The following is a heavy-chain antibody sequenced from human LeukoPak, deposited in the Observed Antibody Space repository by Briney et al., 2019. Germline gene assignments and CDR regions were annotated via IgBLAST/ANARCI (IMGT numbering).Heavy chain of an antibody. CDR3: ARDLGSSSRKTNDAFDI. J-gene: IGHJ3*02. V-gene: IGHV3-11*01. D-gene: IGHD6-6*01. CDR1: GFTFSGYY. CDR2: ISSSGSTI. Sequence: GRSLRLSCAASGFTFSGYYMSWIRQAPGKGLEWVSYISSSGSTIYYADSVKGRFTISRDNAKNSLYLQMNSLRAEDTAVYYCARDLGSSSRKTNDAFDIWGQGTMVTVSS.